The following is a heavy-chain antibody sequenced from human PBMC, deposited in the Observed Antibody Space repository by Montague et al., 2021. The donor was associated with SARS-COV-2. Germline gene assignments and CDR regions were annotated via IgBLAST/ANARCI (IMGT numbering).Heavy chain of an antibody. Sequence: SETLSLTCTVSGGSISSSSYYWGWIRQPPGKELEWIGSIYYSGSTYYNPSLKSRVTISVDTSKNQFSLKLSSVTAADTAVYYCARDTRITMIVVVQGYGMDVWGQGTTVTVSS. J-gene: IGHJ6*02. V-gene: IGHV4-39*07. CDR1: GGSISSSSYY. CDR3: ARDTRITMIVVVQGYGMDV. D-gene: IGHD3-22*01. CDR2: IYYSGST.